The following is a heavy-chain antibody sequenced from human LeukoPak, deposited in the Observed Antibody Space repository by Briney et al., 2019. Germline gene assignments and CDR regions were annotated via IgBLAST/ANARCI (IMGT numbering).Heavy chain of an antibody. D-gene: IGHD3-22*01. CDR3: AVTAGYYYDSSGYYH. CDR2: IYYSGST. V-gene: IGHV4-39*07. J-gene: IGHJ5*02. Sequence: SETLSPTCTVSGGSISSSRYYWGWIRQPPGKGLEWIGSIYYSGSTYYNPSLKSRVTISVDTSKNQFSLKLSSVTAADTAVYYCAVTAGYYYDSSGYYHWGQGTLVTVSS. CDR1: GGSISSSRYY.